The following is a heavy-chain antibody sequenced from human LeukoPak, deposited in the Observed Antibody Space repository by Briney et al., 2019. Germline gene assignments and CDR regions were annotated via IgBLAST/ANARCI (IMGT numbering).Heavy chain of an antibody. V-gene: IGHV3-74*03. D-gene: IGHD4-17*01. CDR3: ARDVGGDYYLDS. Sequence: GGFLRLSCAASGFTFSNYWMHWVRQVPGKGLVWVSRIISGGSTTTYADSVKGRFTISRDNAKNTLFLQMNSLRPEDTGVYFCARDVGGDYYLDSWGLGTLVTVSS. J-gene: IGHJ4*02. CDR1: GFTFSNYW. CDR2: IISGGSTT.